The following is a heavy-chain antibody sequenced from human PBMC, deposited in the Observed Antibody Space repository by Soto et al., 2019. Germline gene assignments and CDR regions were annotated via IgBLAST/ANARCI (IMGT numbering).Heavy chain of an antibody. CDR2: IYYSGST. CDR3: ARVTYYDFWSGYYEGYYFDY. D-gene: IGHD3-3*01. V-gene: IGHV4-61*01. CDR1: GGSVSSCSYY. Sequence: SETLSLTCTVSGGSVSSCSYYWSWIRQPPGKGLEWIGYIYYSGSTNYNPSLKSRVTISVDTSKNQFSLKLSSVTAADTAVYYCARVTYYDFWSGYYEGYYFDYWGQGTLVTVSS. J-gene: IGHJ4*02.